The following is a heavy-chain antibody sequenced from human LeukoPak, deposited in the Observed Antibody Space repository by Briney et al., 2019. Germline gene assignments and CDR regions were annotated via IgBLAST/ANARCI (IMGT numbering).Heavy chain of an antibody. CDR3: ARGTIVVVPAALYYYDYYMDV. J-gene: IGHJ6*03. CDR1: GGSISSYY. CDR2: IYYSGST. V-gene: IGHV4-59*01. D-gene: IGHD2-2*01. Sequence: SETLSLTCTVSGGSISSYYWSWIRQPPGKGLEWIGYIYYSGSTNYNPSLKSRVTISVDTSKNQFSLKLSSVTAADTAVYYCARGTIVVVPAALYYYDYYMDVWGKGTTVTVSS.